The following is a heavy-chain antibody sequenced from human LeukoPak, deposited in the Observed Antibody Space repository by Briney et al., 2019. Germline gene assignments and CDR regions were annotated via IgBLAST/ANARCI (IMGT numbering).Heavy chain of an antibody. CDR1: GFTFSSYW. V-gene: IGHV3-7*01. J-gene: IGHJ4*02. CDR2: IKQDGSEK. D-gene: IGHD2-2*01. Sequence: GGSLRLSCAASGFTFSSYWMSWVRQAPGAGLEWVANIKQDGSEKYYEDSVKGRFTISRDNAKNSLYLQMNSLRAEDTAVYYCARDSGQLLLFPDYWGQGTLVTVSS. CDR3: ARDSGQLLLFPDY.